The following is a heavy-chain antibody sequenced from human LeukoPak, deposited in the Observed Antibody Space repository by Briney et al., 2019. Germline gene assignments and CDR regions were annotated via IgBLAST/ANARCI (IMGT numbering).Heavy chain of an antibody. Sequence: SETLSLTCTVSGGSISSSSYYWGWIRQPPGKGLEWIGSIYYSGSTYYNPSLRSRVTISVDTSKNQFSLKLSSVTAADTAVYYCARGDYFDYWGQGTLVTVSS. V-gene: IGHV4-39*01. CDR2: IYYSGST. CDR1: GGSISSSSYY. CDR3: ARGDYFDY. J-gene: IGHJ4*02.